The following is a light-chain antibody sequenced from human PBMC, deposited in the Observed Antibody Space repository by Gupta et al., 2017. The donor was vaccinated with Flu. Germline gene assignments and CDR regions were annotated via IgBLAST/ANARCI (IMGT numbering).Light chain of an antibody. Sequence: SALTQPAPVSGSPGPSITISCTGTSSDVGGYNYVSWYQQHPGKAPKVMIYEVRNRPSGVSNRFSGSKSGNTASLTISGLQAEDEADYYCTSYTTSNTWVFGGGTKLTVL. CDR2: EVR. CDR1: SSDVGGYNY. CDR3: TSYTTSNTWV. J-gene: IGLJ3*02. V-gene: IGLV2-14*01.